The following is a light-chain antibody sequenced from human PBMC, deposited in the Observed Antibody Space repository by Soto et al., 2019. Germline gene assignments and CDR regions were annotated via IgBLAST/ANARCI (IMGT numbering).Light chain of an antibody. V-gene: IGKV1-5*03. CDR3: QQYNSYPWT. Sequence: DIQMTQSPSTLSASVGDRVTITCRASQSISSWLAWYQQKPGKAPTLLIYKASSLESGAPSRFSGSGSGTEFTLTISSPQPDDFATYYCQQYNSYPWTFGQGTKVEIK. CDR1: QSISSW. CDR2: KAS. J-gene: IGKJ1*01.